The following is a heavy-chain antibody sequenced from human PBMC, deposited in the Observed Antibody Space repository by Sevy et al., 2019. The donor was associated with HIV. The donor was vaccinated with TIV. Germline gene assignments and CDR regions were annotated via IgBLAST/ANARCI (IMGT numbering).Heavy chain of an antibody. J-gene: IGHJ6*02. CDR3: AKDLNRGCDSINCYSYYYYYYGLDV. V-gene: IGHV3-9*01. CDR1: GFPFHDHA. Sequence: GGSLRLSCAASGFPFHDHAMHWVRQSPGKGLEWVSGISWNSGSIGYADSVKGRFTISRDNAKQSIYLQMNNLRPDDTAFYCCAKDLNRGCDSINCYSYYYYYYGLDVWGQGTTVTVSS. D-gene: IGHD3-22*01. CDR2: ISWNSGSI.